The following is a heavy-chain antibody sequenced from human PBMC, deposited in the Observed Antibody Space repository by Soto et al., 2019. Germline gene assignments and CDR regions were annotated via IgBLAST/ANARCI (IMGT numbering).Heavy chain of an antibody. CDR2: INAGNGNT. D-gene: IGHD2-2*01. Sequence: EASVKVSCKASGYTFTSYAMHWVRQAPGQRLEWMGWINAGNGNTKYSQKFQGRVTITRDTSASTAYMELSSLRSEDTAVYYCAREWIVVVPAAIRYNWFDPWGQGTLVTVSS. CDR3: AREWIVVVPAAIRYNWFDP. CDR1: GYTFTSYA. J-gene: IGHJ5*02. V-gene: IGHV1-3*01.